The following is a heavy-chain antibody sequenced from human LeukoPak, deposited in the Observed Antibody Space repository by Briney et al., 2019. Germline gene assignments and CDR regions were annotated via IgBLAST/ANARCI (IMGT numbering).Heavy chain of an antibody. CDR3: ARGAMATTPFFDY. J-gene: IGHJ4*02. CDR2: VYNTGST. V-gene: IGHV4-59*01. D-gene: IGHD5-24*01. CDR1: GGSISNYY. Sequence: PSETLSLTCPVSGGSISNYYYWTWIRQPPGKGLEWIGYVYNTGSTNFNPSLKSRVTMSLDTSRNQFSLKLTSLTAADTAVYYCARGAMATTPFFDYWGQGTLVTVSS.